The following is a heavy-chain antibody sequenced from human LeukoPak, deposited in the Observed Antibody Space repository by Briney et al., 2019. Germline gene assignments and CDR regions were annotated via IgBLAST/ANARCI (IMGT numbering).Heavy chain of an antibody. CDR1: GFTFSGYW. V-gene: IGHV3-7*03. Sequence: GGSLRLSCAASGFTFSGYWMSWVRQAPGKGLEWVANIKPDGSEKFSVDSVKGRFTISRDNAKNSLYLQMNSLRAEDTAFYYCAKDNRRDYYGSGSNKFDSWGQGTLVTVSS. CDR3: AKDNRRDYYGSGSNKFDS. CDR2: IKPDGSEK. J-gene: IGHJ5*01. D-gene: IGHD3-10*01.